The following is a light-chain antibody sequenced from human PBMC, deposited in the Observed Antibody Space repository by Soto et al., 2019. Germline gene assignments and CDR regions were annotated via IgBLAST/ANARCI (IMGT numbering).Light chain of an antibody. CDR1: QSVSSSY. Sequence: EIVLTQSPGTRSLSPLEIAALSVMASQSVSSSYLAWYQQKPGQAPRLLIYGASSRATGIPDRFSGSGSGTDFTLTISRLEPEDFAVYYCQQYGSSLPITFGQGTRLEI. CDR2: GAS. V-gene: IGKV3-20*01. CDR3: QQYGSSLPIT. J-gene: IGKJ5*01.